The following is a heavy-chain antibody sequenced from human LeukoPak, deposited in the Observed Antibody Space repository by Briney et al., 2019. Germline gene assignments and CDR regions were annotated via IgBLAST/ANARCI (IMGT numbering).Heavy chain of an antibody. V-gene: IGHV3-72*01. CDR2: TSDKARGYRT. D-gene: IGHD4-23*01. J-gene: IGHJ3*02. CDR3: ARDGQEGGNSAFDI. Sequence: PGGSLRLSCAASGVTLSDHHMDWVRQAPGKGLEWVGRTSDKARGYRTEYAASVKDRFTISRDDSKTLVYLQMNSLKIEDTAVYYCARDGQEGGNSAFDIWGQGTVVTVYS. CDR1: GVTLSDHH.